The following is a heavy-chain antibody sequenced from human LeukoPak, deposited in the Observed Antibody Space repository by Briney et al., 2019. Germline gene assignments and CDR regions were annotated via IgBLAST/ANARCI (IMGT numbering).Heavy chain of an antibody. Sequence: GASVKVSCKASGYTFTSYDINWVRQATGQGLEWMGWMNPNSGNTGYAQKFQGRVTITRNTSISTAYMELSSLRSEDTAVYYCVRGYLSTDYYYYYMDVWGKGTTVTVSS. CDR3: VRGYLSTDYYYYYMDV. D-gene: IGHD1-14*01. J-gene: IGHJ6*03. CDR2: MNPNSGNT. CDR1: GYTFTSYD. V-gene: IGHV1-8*03.